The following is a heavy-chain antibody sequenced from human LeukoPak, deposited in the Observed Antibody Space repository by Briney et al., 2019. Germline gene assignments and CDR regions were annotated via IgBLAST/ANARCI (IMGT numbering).Heavy chain of an antibody. CDR1: GITLSNYG. Sequence: GGSLRLSCAVSGITLSNYGMSWVRQAPGKGLEWVAGISDSGGRTNYADSVKGRFTISRDKPKNILYLQMNSLRAEDTAVYFCAKRGVVIRVILIGFHKEAYYFDSWGQGALVTVSS. J-gene: IGHJ4*02. D-gene: IGHD3-9*01. CDR3: AKRGVVIRVILIGFHKEAYYFDS. CDR2: ISDSGGRT. V-gene: IGHV3-23*01.